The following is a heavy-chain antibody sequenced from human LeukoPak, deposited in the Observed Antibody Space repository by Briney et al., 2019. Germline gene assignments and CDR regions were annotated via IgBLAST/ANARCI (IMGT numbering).Heavy chain of an antibody. CDR1: GFTFDDYA. D-gene: IGHD6-6*01. CDR2: ISWNSGSI. CDR3: ARARRGYYFDY. Sequence: PGGSLRLSCAASGFTFDDYAMHWVRQAPGKGLEWVSGISWNSGSIGYADSVKGRFTISRGNAKNSLYLQMNSLRAEDTALYYCARARRGYYFDYWGQGTLVTVSS. J-gene: IGHJ4*02. V-gene: IGHV3-9*01.